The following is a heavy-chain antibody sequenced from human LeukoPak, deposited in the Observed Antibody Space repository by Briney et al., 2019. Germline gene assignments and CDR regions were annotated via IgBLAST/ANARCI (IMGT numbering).Heavy chain of an antibody. J-gene: IGHJ4*02. V-gene: IGHV3-33*01. Sequence: GRSLRLSCAASGFTFSSYGMHWVRQAPGKGLEWVAFIWYDGSDKNYADSVKGRFTISRDNSKNTLYLQMNSLRAEDTAVYYCARDFYGGFSKFDYWGQGTLVTVSS. D-gene: IGHD4-23*01. CDR3: ARDFYGGFSKFDY. CDR2: IWYDGSDK. CDR1: GFTFSSYG.